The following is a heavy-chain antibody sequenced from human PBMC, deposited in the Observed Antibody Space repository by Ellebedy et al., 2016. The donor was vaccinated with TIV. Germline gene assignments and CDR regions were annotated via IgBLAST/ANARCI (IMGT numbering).Heavy chain of an antibody. CDR3: ARLGYDILTKEALGAFDY. Sequence: SQTLSLTCEVSGDSITSGHWWNWVRQPPGKGLEWIGEISHSGGTNYNPSLKSRLTTSVDKSKNQFSLRLTSVTAADTAVYYCARLGYDILTKEALGAFDYWGQGTLVTVSS. D-gene: IGHD3-9*01. V-gene: IGHV4-4*02. CDR2: ISHSGGT. J-gene: IGHJ4*02. CDR1: GDSITSGHW.